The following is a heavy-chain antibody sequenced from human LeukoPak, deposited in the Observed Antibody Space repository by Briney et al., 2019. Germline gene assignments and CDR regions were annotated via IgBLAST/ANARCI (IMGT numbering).Heavy chain of an antibody. CDR1: GGSISSGSYY. J-gene: IGHJ6*03. CDR2: IYYSGST. D-gene: IGHD2-2*01. Sequence: PSQTLSLTCTVSGGSISSGSYYWSWIRQPPGKGLEWIGYIYYSGSTNYNPSLKSRVTISVDTSKNQFSLKLSSVTAADTAVYYCASSKYYYYYYMDVWGKGTTVTISS. CDR3: ASSKYYYYYYMDV. V-gene: IGHV4-61*01.